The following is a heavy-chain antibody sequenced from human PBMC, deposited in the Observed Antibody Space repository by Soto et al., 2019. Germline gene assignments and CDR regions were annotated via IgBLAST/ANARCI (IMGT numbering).Heavy chain of an antibody. Sequence: GGSLRLSCAASGLTVSSNYMSWVRQAPGKGLEWVSVIYSGGSTYYADSVKGRFTISRDNSKNTLYLQMNGLRAEDTAVYYCARVPDYGGNSADYWGQGTLVTVSS. D-gene: IGHD4-17*01. CDR1: GLTVSSNY. V-gene: IGHV3-66*01. J-gene: IGHJ4*02. CDR2: IYSGGST. CDR3: ARVPDYGGNSADY.